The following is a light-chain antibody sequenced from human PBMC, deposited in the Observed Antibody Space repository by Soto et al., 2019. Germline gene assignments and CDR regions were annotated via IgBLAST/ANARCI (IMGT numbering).Light chain of an antibody. V-gene: IGKV3-20*01. CDR1: ETVNSNY. J-gene: IGKJ1*01. CDR2: GAS. Sequence: DIVLTQSPGTLSLSPGEGATLSCRASETVNSNYLAWYQQKRGQAPRLLIYGASRRATGIPDRFSGSGSGTDFTLTITRLEPEDFAVYYCQQYGSSRTFGQGTKVDIK. CDR3: QQYGSSRT.